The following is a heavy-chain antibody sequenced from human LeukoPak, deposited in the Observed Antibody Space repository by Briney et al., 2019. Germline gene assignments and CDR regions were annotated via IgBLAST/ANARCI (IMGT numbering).Heavy chain of an antibody. J-gene: IGHJ5*02. Sequence: PSETLSLTCTVSGGSISSYYWSWIRQPPGKGLEWIGYIYYSGSTNYNPSLKSRVTISVDTSKNQFSLKLSSVTAADTAVYYCARRVTMSAPTTPDSWLHPWGQGTLVTVSS. CDR3: ARRVTMSAPTTPDSWLHP. CDR2: IYYSGST. D-gene: IGHD3-3*01. V-gene: IGHV4-59*08. CDR1: GGSISSYY.